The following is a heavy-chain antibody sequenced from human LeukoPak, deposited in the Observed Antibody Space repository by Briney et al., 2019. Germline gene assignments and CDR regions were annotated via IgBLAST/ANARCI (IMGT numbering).Heavy chain of an antibody. CDR1: GGTFSSYA. J-gene: IGHJ4*02. CDR3: ARENYGDYEPHRDY. Sequence: ASVKVSCKASGGTFSSYAISWVRQAPGQGLEWMGRIISIFGIANYAQKFQGRVTITADKSTSTAYMELRSLRSEDTAVYYCARENYGDYEPHRDYWGQGTLVTVSS. V-gene: IGHV1-69*04. CDR2: IISIFGIA. D-gene: IGHD4-17*01.